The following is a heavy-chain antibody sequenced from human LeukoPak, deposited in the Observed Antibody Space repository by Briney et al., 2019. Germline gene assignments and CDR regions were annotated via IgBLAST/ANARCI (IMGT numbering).Heavy chain of an antibody. J-gene: IGHJ4*02. CDR1: GGSISSSSSY. V-gene: IGHV4-39*01. CDR3: VKSGGYGLIDY. D-gene: IGHD1-26*01. CDR2: IYYSGSS. Sequence: SETLSLTCSVSGGSISSSSSYWGWIRQPPGKGLEWIGSIYYSGSSFDNPALESRVTISVDTSKNQFSLRLNSVTAADTAMYYCVKSGGYGLIDYWGQGTLVTVSS.